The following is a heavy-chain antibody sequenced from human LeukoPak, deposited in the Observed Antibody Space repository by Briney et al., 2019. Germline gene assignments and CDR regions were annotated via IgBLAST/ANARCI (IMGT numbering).Heavy chain of an antibody. V-gene: IGHV3-20*01. D-gene: IGHD3-10*01. J-gene: IGHJ6*03. CDR2: INWNGGST. CDR3: ARASPYYGSGRGYYYMDV. Sequence: GGSLRLSCAASGFIFDDYGMSWVRQAPGKGLEWVSGINWNGGSTGYAGSVKGRFTISRDNSNNSLYLQMNSLRVEDSAMYHCARASPYYGSGRGYYYMDVWGKGTRVTVSS. CDR1: GFIFDDYG.